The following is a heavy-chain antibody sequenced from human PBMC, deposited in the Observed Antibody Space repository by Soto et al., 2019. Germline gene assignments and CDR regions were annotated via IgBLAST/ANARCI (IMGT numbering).Heavy chain of an antibody. D-gene: IGHD3-22*01. CDR2: IGGRGTSS. CDR1: GFTFSNYA. Sequence: GGSLRLSCAASGFTFSNYAMSWVRQAPGKGLEWVSGIGGRGTSSYYADSVKGRFAISRDNSCNTLFLQLHSLRAEDTAVYYCAKSRYADSSGDYYDFWGQGTRVTVSS. J-gene: IGHJ4*02. CDR3: AKSRYADSSGDYYDF. V-gene: IGHV3-23*01.